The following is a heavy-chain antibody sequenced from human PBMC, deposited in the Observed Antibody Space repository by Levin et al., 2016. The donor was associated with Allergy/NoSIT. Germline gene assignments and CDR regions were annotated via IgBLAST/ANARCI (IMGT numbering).Heavy chain of an antibody. CDR3: ARHVYAYFDD. CDR2: SYYSGST. Sequence: WIRQPPGKGLEWIGYSYYSGSTKYNPSLKSRVTISVDTSKTQFSLKLSSVTAADTAVYYCARHVYAYFDDWGQGTLVTVSS. J-gene: IGHJ4*02. V-gene: IGHV4-59*08. D-gene: IGHD3-16*01.